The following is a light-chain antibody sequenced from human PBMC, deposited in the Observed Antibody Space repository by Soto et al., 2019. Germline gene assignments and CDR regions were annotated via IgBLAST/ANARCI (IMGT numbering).Light chain of an antibody. V-gene: IGKV3-15*01. CDR2: DAS. J-gene: IGKJ1*01. Sequence: MTQSPSTLSASIGDRVTITCRASQSINNRLAWYQQKPGQAPRLLIYDASTRATGIPARFSGSGSETEFTLTISRLQSEDYAIYYCQKYNNWPPWTFGQGTKVDIK. CDR1: QSINNR. CDR3: QKYNNWPPWT.